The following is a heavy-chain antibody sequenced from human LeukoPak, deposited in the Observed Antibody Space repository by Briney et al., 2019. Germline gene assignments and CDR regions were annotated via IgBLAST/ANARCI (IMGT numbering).Heavy chain of an antibody. J-gene: IGHJ5*01. V-gene: IGHV1-2*02. D-gene: IGHD1-26*01. CDR2: INPHSGGT. CDR3: ARASGSYWWFDS. Sequence: ASVKVSCKASGYTFTDYYMHWVRQAPGQGLGWMGWINPHSGGTNYAQKFQGSVTMTRDTSISTVYMELSRLRSDDTAVYYCARASGSYWWFDSWGQGTLVTVSS. CDR1: GYTFTDYY.